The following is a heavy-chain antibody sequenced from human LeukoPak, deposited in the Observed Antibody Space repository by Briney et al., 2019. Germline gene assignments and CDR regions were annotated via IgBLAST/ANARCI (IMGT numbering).Heavy chain of an antibody. CDR3: ARDYYDSSGSSWFDP. Sequence: GGSLRLSCAASGFTFSSYAMSWVRQAPGKGLEWVSTISGSGGSTYYADSVKGRFTISRDNAKNSLYLQMNSLRAKDTALYYCARDYYDSSGSSWFDPWGQGTLVTVSS. V-gene: IGHV3-23*01. D-gene: IGHD3-22*01. J-gene: IGHJ5*02. CDR2: ISGSGGST. CDR1: GFTFSSYA.